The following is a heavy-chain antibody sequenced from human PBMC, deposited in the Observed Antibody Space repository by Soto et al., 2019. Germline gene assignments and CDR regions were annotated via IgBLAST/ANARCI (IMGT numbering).Heavy chain of an antibody. Sequence: QVQLQESGPGLVKPSETLSLTCTVSGASVSTYYWSWIRQPPGKGLESIAYIYYSGSTYYNPSLKSRVTISLDTSKNQFSLKRSSVTAADTAVFYCARYSSGTYDYWGQGTLVTVSS. CDR3: ARYSSGTYDY. CDR1: GASVSTYY. CDR2: IYYSGST. J-gene: IGHJ4*02. V-gene: IGHV4-59*02. D-gene: IGHD3-22*01.